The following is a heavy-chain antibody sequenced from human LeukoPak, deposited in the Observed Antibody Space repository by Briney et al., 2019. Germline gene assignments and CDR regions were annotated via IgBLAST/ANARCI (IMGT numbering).Heavy chain of an antibody. CDR2: ISWNSGSI. CDR1: GFTFDDYA. V-gene: IGHV3-9*01. J-gene: IGHJ3*02. CDR3: AKEAALAAAGTDAFDI. Sequence: GGSLRLSCAASGFTFDDYAMHWVRQAPGKGLEWVSGISWNSGSIGYADSVKGRFTISRENAKNSLYLQMNSLRAEDTALYYCAKEAALAAAGTDAFDIWGQGTMVTVSS. D-gene: IGHD6-13*01.